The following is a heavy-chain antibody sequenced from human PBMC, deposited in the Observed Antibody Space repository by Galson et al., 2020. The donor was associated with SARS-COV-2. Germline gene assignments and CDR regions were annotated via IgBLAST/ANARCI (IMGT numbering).Heavy chain of an antibody. J-gene: IGHJ1*01. Sequence: SETLSLTCAVYGGSFNGYYWTWIRQPPGKGLEWIGESNHSGSTKYNPSLKSRVTILVDTSKNQFSLNLRSVTAADMAVYYCARPNWCSSASCYAEYFQQWGQGTLVTVSS. CDR1: GGSFNGYY. V-gene: IGHV4-34*01. CDR2: SNHSGST. D-gene: IGHD2-2*01. CDR3: ARPNWCSSASCYAEYFQQ.